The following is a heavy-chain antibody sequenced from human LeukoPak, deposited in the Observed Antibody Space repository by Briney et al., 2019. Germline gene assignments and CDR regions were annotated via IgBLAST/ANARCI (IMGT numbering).Heavy chain of an antibody. CDR2: ISGSGGST. CDR1: GFTFSSYA. V-gene: IGHV3-23*01. Sequence: GGSLRLSCAASGFTFSSYAMSWVRQAPGKGLEWVSAISGSGGSTYYADSVKGRFTISRDNSKNTLYLQINSLSAEDTAVYYCATEGHYYDGGGGFAYWGQETLVTVSS. J-gene: IGHJ4*02. D-gene: IGHD3-22*01. CDR3: ATEGHYYDGGGGFAY.